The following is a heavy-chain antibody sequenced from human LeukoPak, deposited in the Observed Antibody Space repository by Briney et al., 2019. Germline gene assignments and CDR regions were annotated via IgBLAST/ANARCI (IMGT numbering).Heavy chain of an antibody. D-gene: IGHD5-12*01. CDR3: AKSIVAGTLHYYYGMDV. CDR2: ISYHGSNK. V-gene: IGHV3-30*18. CDR1: GFTFTSYG. J-gene: IGHJ6*02. Sequence: GGSLRLSCAASGFTFTSYGIHWVRQAPGKGLEWVAVISYHGSNKNYADSVKGRFTISRDNSKHTLYLQMNSLRAEDTAVYYCAKSIVAGTLHYYYGMDVWGQGTTVTVSS.